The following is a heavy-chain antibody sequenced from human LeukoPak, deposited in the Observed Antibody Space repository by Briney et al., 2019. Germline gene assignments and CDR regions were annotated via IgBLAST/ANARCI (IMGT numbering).Heavy chain of an antibody. J-gene: IGHJ4*02. CDR2: IRYDGSNK. Sequence: GGALRLSCAASGFTFSSYGMHWVRQAPGKGLEGVAVIRYDGSNKYYADSVKGRFTIPRDNSKNTLYLQINSLRAEDTAVYYCAKDDWFGEFFYWGQGTLVTVSS. D-gene: IGHD3-10*01. CDR3: AKDDWFGEFFY. CDR1: GFTFSSYG. V-gene: IGHV3-30*02.